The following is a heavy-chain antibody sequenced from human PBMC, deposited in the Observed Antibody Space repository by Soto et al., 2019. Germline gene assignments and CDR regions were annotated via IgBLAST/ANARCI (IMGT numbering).Heavy chain of an antibody. D-gene: IGHD6-19*01. V-gene: IGHV3-33*01. J-gene: IGHJ5*02. Sequence: GGSLRLSCAASGFTFSSYGMHWVRQAPGKGLEWVAVIWYDGSNKYYADSVKGRFTISRDNSKNTLYLQMNSLRAEDTAVYYCARDPVECEVAVAGTCLVRGGYNWFDPWGQGTLVTVSS. CDR1: GFTFSSYG. CDR3: ARDPVECEVAVAGTCLVRGGYNWFDP. CDR2: IWYDGSNK.